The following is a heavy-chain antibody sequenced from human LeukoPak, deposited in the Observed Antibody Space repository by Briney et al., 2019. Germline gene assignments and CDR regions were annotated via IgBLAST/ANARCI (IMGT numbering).Heavy chain of an antibody. CDR1: GGSISSYY. CDR2: IYYSGST. D-gene: IGHD2-15*01. J-gene: IGHJ3*02. V-gene: IGHV4-59*01. CDR3: ARTLGYCSGGSCNGDAFDI. Sequence: SETLSLSCTVSGGSISSYYWSWIRQPAGKGLEWIGYIYYSGSTNYNPSLKSRVTMSVDTSKNQFSLKLSSVTAADTAVYYCARTLGYCSGGSCNGDAFDIWGQGTMVTVSS.